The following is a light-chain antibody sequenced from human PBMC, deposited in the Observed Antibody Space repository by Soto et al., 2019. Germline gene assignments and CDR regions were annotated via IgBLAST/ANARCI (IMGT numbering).Light chain of an antibody. Sequence: EIVLTQSPGAVSLSPGERATLSCRASQTVRNNYLAWYQQKPGQAPRLLIYSASRRATGIPDRFTGSGSGTDFTLTINRVEPEDFAVYFCQQYAGSPRTFGQGTKVDI. CDR2: SAS. CDR3: QQYAGSPRT. CDR1: QTVRNNY. V-gene: IGKV3-20*01. J-gene: IGKJ1*01.